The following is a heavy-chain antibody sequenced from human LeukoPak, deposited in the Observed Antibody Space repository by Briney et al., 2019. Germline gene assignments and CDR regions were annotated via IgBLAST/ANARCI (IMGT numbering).Heavy chain of an antibody. CDR1: GDTFSSYA. D-gene: IGHD6-13*01. Sequence: SVKVSCKSSGDTFSSYAISWVRQAPGQGLEWMGRIIPIFGTANYAQKFQGRVTITADKSTSTAYMELSSLRSEDTAVYYCARARIAAACQGIDYWGQGTLVTVSS. CDR3: ARARIAAACQGIDY. V-gene: IGHV1-69*06. CDR2: IIPIFGTA. J-gene: IGHJ4*02.